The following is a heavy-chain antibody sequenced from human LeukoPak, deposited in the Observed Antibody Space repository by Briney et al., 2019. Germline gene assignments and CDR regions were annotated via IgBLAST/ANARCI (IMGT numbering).Heavy chain of an antibody. CDR3: AKGGWLDD. V-gene: IGHV3-23*01. D-gene: IGHD6-19*01. CDR1: GFNFNKYD. CDR2: ITDRSDKT. J-gene: IGHJ4*02. Sequence: PGGSLRLSCAASGFNFNKYDMTWARQAPGKGLEWVSNITDRSDKTYYTDSVKGRFVTSRDNSKDTLYLQMNSLRAEGTALYYCAKGGWLDDLGQGALVTVSS.